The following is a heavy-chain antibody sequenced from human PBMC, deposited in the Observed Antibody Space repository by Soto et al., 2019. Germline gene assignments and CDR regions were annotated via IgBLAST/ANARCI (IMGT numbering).Heavy chain of an antibody. D-gene: IGHD1-7*01. CDR1: GGSISSGGYS. V-gene: IGHV4-30-2*01. Sequence: PSETLSLTCAVSGGSISSGGYSWSWIRQPPGKGLEWIGYIYHSGSTYYNPSLKSRVTISVDRSKNQFSLKLSSVTAADTAVYYCASRDTGTSVDYWGQGTLVIVSS. CDR2: IYHSGST. J-gene: IGHJ4*02. CDR3: ASRDTGTSVDY.